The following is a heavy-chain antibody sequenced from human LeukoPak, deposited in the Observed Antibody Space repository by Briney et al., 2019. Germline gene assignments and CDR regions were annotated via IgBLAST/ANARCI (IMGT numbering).Heavy chain of an antibody. CDR2: INPSGGST. D-gene: IGHD1-26*01. Sequence: ASVKVSCKASGYTFTGYYMHWVRQAPGQGLEWMGIINPSGGSTSYAQKFQGRVTMTRDMSTSTVYMELSSLRSEDTAVYYCARGTGSYRYYYYYYMDVWGKGTTVTVSS. CDR1: GYTFTGYY. CDR3: ARGTGSYRYYYYYYMDV. V-gene: IGHV1-46*01. J-gene: IGHJ6*03.